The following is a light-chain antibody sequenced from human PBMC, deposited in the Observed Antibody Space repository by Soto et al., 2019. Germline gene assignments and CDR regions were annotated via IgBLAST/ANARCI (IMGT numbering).Light chain of an antibody. J-gene: IGKJ4*01. CDR1: QSISDT. Sequence: EIVMTQSPATLSVSPGGRATLSCRASQSISDTLAWYQQKPGQAPRLLIYSASSRAPGIPDRFRGSASGTDFTLTITRLDPDDFAVYYCQQYGNSVTFGGGTKVDI. V-gene: IGKV3-20*01. CDR2: SAS. CDR3: QQYGNSVT.